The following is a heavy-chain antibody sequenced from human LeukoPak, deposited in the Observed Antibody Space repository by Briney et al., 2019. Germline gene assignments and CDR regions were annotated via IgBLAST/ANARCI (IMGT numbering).Heavy chain of an antibody. D-gene: IGHD5-24*01. V-gene: IGHV4-61*02. Sequence: SQTLSLTCTVSGGSISSGSYYWSWIRQPAGKGLEWIGRIYTSGSTNYNPSLKGRVTISVDTSKNQFSLKLSSVTAADTAVYYCARDQGWLPPSVFDYWGQGTMVTVSS. CDR1: GGSISSGSYY. J-gene: IGHJ4*02. CDR2: IYTSGST. CDR3: ARDQGWLPPSVFDY.